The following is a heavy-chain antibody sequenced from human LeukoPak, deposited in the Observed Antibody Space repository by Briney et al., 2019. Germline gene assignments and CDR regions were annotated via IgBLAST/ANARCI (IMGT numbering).Heavy chain of an antibody. CDR3: ARGVRSSWVSSYYYYYMDV. CDR2: IYYSGST. D-gene: IGHD6-13*01. CDR1: GFTFSSYW. J-gene: IGHJ6*03. Sequence: GSLRLSCAASGFTFSSYWMSWIRQPPGKGLEWIGYIYYSGSTNYNPSLKSRVTISVDTSKNQFSLKLSSVTAADTAVYYCARGVRSSWVSSYYYYYMDVWGKGTTVTVSS. V-gene: IGHV4-59*01.